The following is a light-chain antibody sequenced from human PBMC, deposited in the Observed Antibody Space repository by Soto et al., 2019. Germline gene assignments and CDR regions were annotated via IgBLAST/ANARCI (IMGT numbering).Light chain of an antibody. CDR1: SSNFGSNS. Sequence: QSVVTQPPSASGTPGQRVTISCSGSSSNFGSNSVNWYHHLPGTAPKLLIYSNNQRPSGVPDRFSGSKSGTSASLAISGLQSEDEADYYCVAWDDSLSGPVFGGGTKLTVL. CDR3: VAWDDSLSGPV. J-gene: IGLJ3*02. CDR2: SNN. V-gene: IGLV1-44*01.